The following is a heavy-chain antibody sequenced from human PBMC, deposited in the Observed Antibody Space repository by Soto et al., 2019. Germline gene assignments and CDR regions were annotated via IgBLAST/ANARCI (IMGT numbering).Heavy chain of an antibody. CDR2: MNPNSGNT. Sequence: ASVKVSCKASGYTFTSYDINWVRQATGQGLEWMGWMNPNSGNTGYAQKFQGRVTMTRNTSISTAYMELSSLRPEDTAVYYCARDLRFRGFYGMDVWGQGTTVTVSS. CDR1: GYTFTSYD. V-gene: IGHV1-8*01. D-gene: IGHD3-10*01. J-gene: IGHJ6*02. CDR3: ARDLRFRGFYGMDV.